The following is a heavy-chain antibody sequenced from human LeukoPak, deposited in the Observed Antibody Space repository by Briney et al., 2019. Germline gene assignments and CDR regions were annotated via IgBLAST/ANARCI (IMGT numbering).Heavy chain of an antibody. Sequence: GGSLRLSCAASGFTFSDYYMSWIRQAPGKGLEWVSYISSSGSTIYYADSVKGRFTISRDNAKNSLYLQMNSLRAEDTAVYYCAKRAYCSSTSCPADYWGQGTLVTVSS. J-gene: IGHJ4*02. V-gene: IGHV3-11*01. CDR1: GFTFSDYY. CDR2: ISSSGSTI. D-gene: IGHD2-2*01. CDR3: AKRAYCSSTSCPADY.